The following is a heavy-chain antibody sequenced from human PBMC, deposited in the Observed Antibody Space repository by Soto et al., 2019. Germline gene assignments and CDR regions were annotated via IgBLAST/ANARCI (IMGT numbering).Heavy chain of an antibody. Sequence: VKVSCKASGYTFTSYYMHWVRQAPGQGLEWMGIINPSGGSTSYAQKFQGRVTMTADKSTSTAYMELSSLRSEDTAVYYCARHYLYDSSGYYPDLDDYWGQGTLVTVSS. CDR1: GYTFTSYY. J-gene: IGHJ4*02. V-gene: IGHV1-46*01. D-gene: IGHD3-22*01. CDR3: ARHYLYDSSGYYPDLDDY. CDR2: INPSGGST.